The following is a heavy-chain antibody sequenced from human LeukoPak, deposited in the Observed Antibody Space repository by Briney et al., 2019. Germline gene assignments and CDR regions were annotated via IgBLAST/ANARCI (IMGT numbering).Heavy chain of an antibody. CDR1: GYSFTSFW. CDR2: IYPGDPNT. CDR3: ARLDPGGTYYVFDY. Sequence: GESLKISCKGSGYSFTSFWIAWVRQMPGKGLEWMGIIYPGDPNTRYSPSFQGHVTISADKSISTAYLQWSSLKAPDTAMYYCARLDPGGTYYVFDYWGQGTWSPSPQ. J-gene: IGHJ4*02. V-gene: IGHV5-51*01. D-gene: IGHD1-26*01.